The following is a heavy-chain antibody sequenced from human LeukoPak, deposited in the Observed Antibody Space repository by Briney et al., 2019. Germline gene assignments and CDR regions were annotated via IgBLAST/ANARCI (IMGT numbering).Heavy chain of an antibody. J-gene: IGHJ5*02. V-gene: IGHV3-23*01. CDR3: ANPYFGVVSAKRNWFDP. CDR1: GFTLSSYA. Sequence: GGSLRLSWAASGFTLSSYAMSWVRQAPGKGLEWVSAISGSGGSTYYADSVKGRFTISRDNSKNTLYLQMNSLRAEDTAVYYCANPYFGVVSAKRNWFDPWGQGTLVTVSS. D-gene: IGHD3-3*01. CDR2: ISGSGGST.